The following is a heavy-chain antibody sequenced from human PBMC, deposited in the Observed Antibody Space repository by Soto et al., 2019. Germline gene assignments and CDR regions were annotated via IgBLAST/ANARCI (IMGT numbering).Heavy chain of an antibody. J-gene: IGHJ6*02. V-gene: IGHV3-30-3*01. CDR2: ISYDGSNK. CDR1: GFTFSSYA. Sequence: GGSLRLSCAASGFTFSSYAMHWVRQAPGKGLEWVAVISYDGSNKYYADSVKGGFTISRENSKNTLYLQMNSLRAEDTAVYYCARDWELVSGGYYYGMDVWGQGTTVTVSS. CDR3: ARDWELVSGGYYYGMDV. D-gene: IGHD1-26*01.